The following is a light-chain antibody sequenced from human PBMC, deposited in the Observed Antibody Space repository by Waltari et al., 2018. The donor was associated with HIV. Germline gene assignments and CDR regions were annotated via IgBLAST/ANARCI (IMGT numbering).Light chain of an antibody. CDR3: QVWDSSSAHVV. V-gene: IGLV3-21*02. CDR1: NIGTKS. Sequence: SSVLTQPPSVSVAPGQTARITCGGNNIGTKSVHWYQQKPVQAPVLVVYDDSDRPSGIPERFSGSNSGNTATLTITRVEAGDEADYYCQVWDSSSAHVVFGGGTKLTVL. J-gene: IGLJ2*01. CDR2: DDS.